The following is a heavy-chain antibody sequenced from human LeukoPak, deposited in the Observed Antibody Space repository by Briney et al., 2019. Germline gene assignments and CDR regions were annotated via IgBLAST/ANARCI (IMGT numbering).Heavy chain of an antibody. V-gene: IGHV4-34*01. CDR1: GGSFSGYY. Sequence: PSETLSLTCAVYGGSFSGYYWSWIRQPPGKGLEWIGEINHSGSTNYNPSLKSRVTISVDTSKNQFSLKLSSVTAADTAVYYCARRYNWNYRNWFDPWGQGTLVTVSS. CDR2: INHSGST. J-gene: IGHJ5*02. CDR3: ARRYNWNYRNWFDP. D-gene: IGHD1-7*01.